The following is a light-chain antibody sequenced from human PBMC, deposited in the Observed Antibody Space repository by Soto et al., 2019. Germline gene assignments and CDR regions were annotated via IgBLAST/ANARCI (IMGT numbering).Light chain of an antibody. CDR1: QSVSSY. J-gene: IGKJ4*01. CDR3: QQRNGAVT. V-gene: IGKV3-11*01. CDR2: DAS. Sequence: EIVLTQSPATLSLSPGERATLSCRASQSVSSYLAWYQQKPGQAPRLLIYDASNRATGIPARFSGSGSGTDFTLTISSLEPEDFAVYYCQQRNGAVTFGGGTKVDIK.